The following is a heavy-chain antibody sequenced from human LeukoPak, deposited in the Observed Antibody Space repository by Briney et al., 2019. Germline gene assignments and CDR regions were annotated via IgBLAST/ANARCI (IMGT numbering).Heavy chain of an antibody. CDR2: IYYSGST. V-gene: IGHV4-59*08. J-gene: IGHJ3*02. CDR1: GGSISSYY. D-gene: IGHD3-22*01. Sequence: PSETLSLTCTVSGGSISSYYWSWIRRPPGKGLEWIGYIYYSGSTNYNPSLKSRVTISVDTSKNQFSLKLSSVIAADTAVYYCARHSYDSSGYAFDIWGQGTMVTVSS. CDR3: ARHSYDSSGYAFDI.